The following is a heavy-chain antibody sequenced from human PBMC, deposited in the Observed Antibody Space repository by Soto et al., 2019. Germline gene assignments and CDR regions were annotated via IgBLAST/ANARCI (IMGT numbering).Heavy chain of an antibody. CDR2: INHSGST. D-gene: IGHD5-12*01. CDR3: ARDTMSNQVANEYY. CDR1: GGSFSGYY. J-gene: IGHJ4*02. Sequence: PSETLSLTCAVYGGSFSGYYWSWIRQPPGKGLEWIGEINHSGSTNYNPSLKSRVTISVDTSKNQFSLKLSSVTAADTAVYYCARDTMSNQVANEYYWGRGNLVTVS. V-gene: IGHV4-34*01.